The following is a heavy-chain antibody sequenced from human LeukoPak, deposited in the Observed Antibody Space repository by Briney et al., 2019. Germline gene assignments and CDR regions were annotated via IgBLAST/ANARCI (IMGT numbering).Heavy chain of an antibody. Sequence: ASVKVSCKASGYTFTSYDINWVRHATGQGLEWMGWMNTNSGNTGYAQKFQGRVTITRNTSISTAYMELSSLRSEYTAVYYCARGGRFLEWYRWGQGTLVTVSS. CDR1: GYTFTSYD. V-gene: IGHV1-8*03. CDR3: ARGGRFLEWYR. CDR2: MNTNSGNT. J-gene: IGHJ4*02. D-gene: IGHD3-3*01.